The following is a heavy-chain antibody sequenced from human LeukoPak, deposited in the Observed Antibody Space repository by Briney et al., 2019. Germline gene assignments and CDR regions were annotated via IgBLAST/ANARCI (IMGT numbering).Heavy chain of an antibody. CDR1: GGSVSDYY. J-gene: IGHJ4*02. CDR2: IYYTGST. D-gene: IGHD7-27*01. CDR3: ASRKLGNDY. V-gene: IGHV4-59*02. Sequence: KSSETLSLTCTISGGSVSDYYWSWIRQSPGKGLEWIGYIYYTGSTTYNPSLKSRVTISADMSKNQFSLKLSSVTAADTAVYYCASRKLGNDYWGQGTLVTVSS.